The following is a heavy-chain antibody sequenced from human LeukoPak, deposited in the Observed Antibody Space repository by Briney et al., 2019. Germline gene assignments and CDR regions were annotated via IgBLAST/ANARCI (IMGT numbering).Heavy chain of an antibody. V-gene: IGHV3-23*01. CDR3: TKFGAYYFDNSASESFDY. CDR2: ISGSGGST. CDR1: GFTFSSYA. Sequence: GGSLRLSCAASGFTFSSYAMSWVRQAPGKGLEWVSAISGSGGSTYYADSAKGRFTISRDNSKNTLYLQMNSLKPEDTAVYYCTKFGAYYFDNSASESFDYWGQGTLVTVSS. J-gene: IGHJ4*02. D-gene: IGHD3-22*01.